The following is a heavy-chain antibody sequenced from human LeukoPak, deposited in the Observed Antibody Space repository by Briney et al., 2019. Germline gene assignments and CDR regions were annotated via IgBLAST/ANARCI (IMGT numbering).Heavy chain of an antibody. Sequence: TGGSLRLSCAASGFSFSSFAMHRVRQSPGKGLDWVSVISYDGTNKFYGDSVKGRFTISRDNSKNTLTLQLNSLRPEDTAVYFCAKDAAETYSAADYWGQGTLVTVSS. CDR2: ISYDGTNK. CDR1: GFSFSSFA. J-gene: IGHJ4*02. CDR3: AKDAAETYSAADY. D-gene: IGHD2-15*01. V-gene: IGHV3-30*01.